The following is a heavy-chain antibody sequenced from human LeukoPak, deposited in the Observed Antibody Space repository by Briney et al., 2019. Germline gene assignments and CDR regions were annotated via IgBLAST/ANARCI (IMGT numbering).Heavy chain of an antibody. CDR2: INHSGST. J-gene: IGHJ4*02. Sequence: PSDTLSLTCAVYGGSFSGYYWSWIRQPPEKGLEWIGEINHSGSTNYNPSLKSRVTISVDTSKNQFSLKLSSVTAADTAVYYCARGGFYSGSGWYYWGQGTLVTVSS. CDR1: GGSFSGYY. V-gene: IGHV4-34*01. D-gene: IGHD6-19*01. CDR3: ARGGFYSGSGWYY.